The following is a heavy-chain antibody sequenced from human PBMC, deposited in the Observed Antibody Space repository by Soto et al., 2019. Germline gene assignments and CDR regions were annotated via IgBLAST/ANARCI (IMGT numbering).Heavy chain of an antibody. J-gene: IGHJ5*02. D-gene: IGHD6-13*01. V-gene: IGHV1-69*02. Sequence: QVQLVQSGAEVKKPGSSVKVSCKASGGTFSSYTISWVRQAPGQGLEWMGRIIPILGIANYAQKFQGRVTITADKSTSTAYMELSSLRSEDTAVYYCARYYSSRTGTRWFDPWGQGTLVTVSS. CDR3: ARYYSSRTGTRWFDP. CDR2: IIPILGIA. CDR1: GGTFSSYT.